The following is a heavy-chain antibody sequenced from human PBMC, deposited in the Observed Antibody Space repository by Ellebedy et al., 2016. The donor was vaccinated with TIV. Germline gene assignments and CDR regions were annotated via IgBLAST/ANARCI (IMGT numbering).Heavy chain of an antibody. CDR3: AKSGSSTAYCPLES. J-gene: IGHJ4*02. Sequence: GGSLRLSXAASGFTFSGSGIHWVRQASGKGLEWVGRIRNRANSYVTAYAASVEGRFTISRDNSKDTLYLQMNSLRAEDTAVYYCAKSGSSTAYCPLESWGQGTQVTVSS. V-gene: IGHV3-73*01. CDR2: IRNRANSYVT. D-gene: IGHD6-25*01. CDR1: GFTFSGSG.